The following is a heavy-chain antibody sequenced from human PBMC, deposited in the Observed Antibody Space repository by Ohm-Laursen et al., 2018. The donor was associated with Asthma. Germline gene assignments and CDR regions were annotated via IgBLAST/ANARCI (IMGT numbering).Heavy chain of an antibody. CDR2: IDWDDDK. CDR1: GFSLSTSGMC. J-gene: IGHJ6*02. D-gene: IGHD2-15*01. V-gene: IGHV2-70*01. Sequence: TQTLTLTFTFSGFSLSTSGMCVSWIRQPPGKALEWLALIDWDDDKYYSTSLKTRLTISKDTSKNQVVLTMTNMDPVDTATYYCARTLGSSYYCGMDVWGQGTTVTVSS. CDR3: ARTLGSSYYCGMDV.